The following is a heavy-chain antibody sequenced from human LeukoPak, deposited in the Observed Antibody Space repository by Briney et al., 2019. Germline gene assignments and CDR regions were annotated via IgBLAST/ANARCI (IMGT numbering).Heavy chain of an antibody. CDR3: ARVGIAAPRGYYYYYMDV. CDR2: INPSGGSA. V-gene: IGHV1-46*01. Sequence: ASVKVSCKASGYTFTSYYMHWVRQAPGQGLGWVGIINPSGGSASYAQKFQGRVTMTRDTSISTAYMELSRLRSDDTAVYYCARVGIAAPRGYYYYYMDVWGKGTTVTVSS. D-gene: IGHD6-13*01. CDR1: GYTFTSYY. J-gene: IGHJ6*03.